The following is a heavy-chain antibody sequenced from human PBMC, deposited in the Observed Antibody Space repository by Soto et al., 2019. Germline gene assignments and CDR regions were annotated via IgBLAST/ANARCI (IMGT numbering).Heavy chain of an antibody. V-gene: IGHV1-8*01. Sequence: ASVKVSCKASGYTFTSYGINWVRQATGQGLEWMGWMNPNSGNTGYAQKFQGRVTMTRNTSISTAYMELSSLRSEDTAVYYCARGRRPGIAAAGSRWFDPWGQGTLVTVSS. CDR1: GYTFTSYG. J-gene: IGHJ5*02. D-gene: IGHD6-13*01. CDR3: ARGRRPGIAAAGSRWFDP. CDR2: MNPNSGNT.